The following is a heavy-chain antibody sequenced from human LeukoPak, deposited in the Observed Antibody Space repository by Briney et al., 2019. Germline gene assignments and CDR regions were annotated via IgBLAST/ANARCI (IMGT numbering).Heavy chain of an antibody. V-gene: IGHV4-38-2*02. J-gene: IGHJ5*02. CDR1: GYSISSGYY. D-gene: IGHD5-12*01. Sequence: SETLSLTCNVSGYSISSGYYWGWIRQPPAKGLEWIGSIYHSGRTHYNPSLKSRVTISGDTSKNQFSLKLSSVTAADTAVYYCARHLDRREYSHGFLMTNWFDPWGQGTLVTVSS. CDR2: IYHSGRT. CDR3: ARHLDRREYSHGFLMTNWFDP.